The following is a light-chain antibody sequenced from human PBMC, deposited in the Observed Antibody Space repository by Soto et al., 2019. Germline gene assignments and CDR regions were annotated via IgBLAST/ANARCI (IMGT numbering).Light chain of an antibody. J-gene: IGKJ1*01. CDR3: QQYDKWPTWT. V-gene: IGKV3-15*01. Sequence: EIVLTQSPATLSVSPGERATLSCRDSQSVSRDLAWYQQKPGQAPRLLIYGASTRAPSIPARFSGSGSGTDFTLTISRLQSEDFAVYYCQQYDKWPTWTFGQGTKVENK. CDR1: QSVSRD. CDR2: GAS.